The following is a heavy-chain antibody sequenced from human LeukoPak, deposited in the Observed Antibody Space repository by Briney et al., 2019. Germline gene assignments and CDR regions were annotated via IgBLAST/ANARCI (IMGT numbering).Heavy chain of an antibody. CDR2: IYPGDSDT. Sequence: GESLKISCRGSGYSFTSYWIGWVRQMPGKGLEWMGIIYPGDSDTRYSPSFQGQVTISADKSISTAYLQWSSLKASDTAMYYCALPAYYYDSSGPPPMDFQYWGQGTLVTVSS. CDR3: ALPAYYYDSSGPPPMDFQY. J-gene: IGHJ1*01. CDR1: GYSFTSYW. D-gene: IGHD3-22*01. V-gene: IGHV5-51*01.